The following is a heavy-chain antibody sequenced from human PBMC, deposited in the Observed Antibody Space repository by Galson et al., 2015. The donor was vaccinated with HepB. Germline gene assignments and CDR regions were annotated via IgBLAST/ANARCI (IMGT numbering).Heavy chain of an antibody. D-gene: IGHD5-18*01. J-gene: IGHJ4*02. CDR3: AKALSGYSYGPEGY. CDR2: ISSSSSYI. Sequence: SLRLSCAASGFTFSSYSMNWVRQAPGKGLEWVSSISSSSSYIYYADSVKGRFTISRDNAKNSLYLQMNSLRAEDTAVYYCAKALSGYSYGPEGYWGQGTLVTVSS. CDR1: GFTFSSYS. V-gene: IGHV3-21*01.